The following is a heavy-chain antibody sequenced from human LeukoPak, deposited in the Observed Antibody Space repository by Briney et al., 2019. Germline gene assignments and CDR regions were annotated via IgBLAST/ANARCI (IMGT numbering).Heavy chain of an antibody. Sequence: GGSLRLSCAASGFTFSTYSVNWVRQAPGKGLEWVSYISSSSSTIYHADSVKGRFTISRDNAKNSLYLQMNSLRAEDTAVYYCAKGYQVLYHTGPIFDYWGQGTLVTVSS. D-gene: IGHD2-2*02. CDR2: ISSSSSTI. CDR1: GFTFSTYS. J-gene: IGHJ4*02. V-gene: IGHV3-48*04. CDR3: AKGYQVLYHTGPIFDY.